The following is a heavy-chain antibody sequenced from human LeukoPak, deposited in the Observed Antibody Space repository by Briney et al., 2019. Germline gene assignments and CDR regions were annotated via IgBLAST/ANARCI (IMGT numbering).Heavy chain of an antibody. CDR3: AAGCSSTSCYWYYYTDV. J-gene: IGHJ6*03. V-gene: IGHV4-34*01. CDR1: GGSFSGYY. Sequence: PSETLSLTCAVYGGSFSGYYWNWIRQPPGKGLEWIGEINQSGSTNYNPSLKSRVTISVDTSKKQFSLKLSPVTAADTAVYYCAAGCSSTSCYWYYYTDVWVKGTTVTVSS. CDR2: INQSGST. D-gene: IGHD2-2*01.